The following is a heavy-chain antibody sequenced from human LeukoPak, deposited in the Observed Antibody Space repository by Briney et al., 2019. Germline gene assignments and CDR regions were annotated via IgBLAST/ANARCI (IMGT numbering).Heavy chain of an antibody. Sequence: SETLSLTCTVSGGSIGSSTFSWGWIRQPPGKGLEWIGSIYYSVTTYYNPSLKSRVTISVDASKNQFSLNLSSVTAADTAVYYCARVVEWFGEVVDYWGQGTLVTVSS. CDR1: GGSIGSSTFS. CDR3: ARVVEWFGEVVDY. V-gene: IGHV4-39*07. D-gene: IGHD3-10*01. J-gene: IGHJ4*02. CDR2: IYYSVTT.